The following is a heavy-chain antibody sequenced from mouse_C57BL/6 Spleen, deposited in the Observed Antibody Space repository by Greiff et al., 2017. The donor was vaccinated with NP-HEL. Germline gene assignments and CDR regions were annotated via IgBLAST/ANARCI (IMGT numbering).Heavy chain of an antibody. V-gene: IGHV1-81*01. CDR2: IYPRSGNT. Sequence: VQLQQSGAELARPGASVKLSCKASGYTFTSYGISWVKQRTGQGLEWIGEIYPRSGNTYYNEKFNGKATLTAEKSSSTAYMELRSLTSEDSAVYFCARRGNYYSNYEVAYWGQGTLVTVSA. CDR1: GYTFTSYG. CDR3: ARRGNYYSNYEVAY. J-gene: IGHJ3*01. D-gene: IGHD2-5*01.